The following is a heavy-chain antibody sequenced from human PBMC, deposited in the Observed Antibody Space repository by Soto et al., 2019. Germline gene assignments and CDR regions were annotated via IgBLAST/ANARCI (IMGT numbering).Heavy chain of an antibody. CDR3: ARAPQLXXXXXXXXXXXXWFDP. CDR2: INTYIGNT. Sequence: QVQLVQSGAEVKKPGASVKVSCKASGYSFTNYAISWVRQAPGQGLEWMGWINTYIGNTNYAQKVQGRVTMATDTSTSTAYMELRSLRSDDTAIYYCARAPQLXXXXXXXXXXXXWFDPWGQGTLVTVSS. V-gene: IGHV1-18*01. CDR1: GYSFTNYA. J-gene: IGHJ5*02. D-gene: IGHD1-1*01.